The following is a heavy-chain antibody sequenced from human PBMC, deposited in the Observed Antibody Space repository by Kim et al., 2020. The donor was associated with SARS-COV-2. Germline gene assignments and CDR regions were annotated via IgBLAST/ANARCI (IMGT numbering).Heavy chain of an antibody. J-gene: IGHJ5*02. CDR2: IWYDGSNK. D-gene: IGHD6-19*01. V-gene: IGHV3-33*01. CDR3: AREGGGSSGWYRYNWFDP. Sequence: GGSLRLSCAASGFTFSSYGMHWVRQAPGKGLEWVAVIWYDGSNKYYADSVKGRFTISRDNSKNTLYLQMNSLRAEDTAVYYCAREGGGSSGWYRYNWFDPWGQGTLVTVSS. CDR1: GFTFSSYG.